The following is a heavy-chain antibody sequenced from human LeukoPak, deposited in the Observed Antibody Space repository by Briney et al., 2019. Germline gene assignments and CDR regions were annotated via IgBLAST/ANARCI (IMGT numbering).Heavy chain of an antibody. D-gene: IGHD6-6*01. V-gene: IGHV3-53*01. CDR1: GFTVSSNY. J-gene: IGHJ6*02. CDR3: GGSSSDYYYYGMDV. Sequence: GGSLRLSCAASGFTVSSNYMSWVRQAPGKGLEWVSAIYSVGSTYYADSVKGRFTISRDNSKNTLYLQMNGLRAEDTAVYYCGGSSSDYYYYGMDVWGQGTTVTVSS. CDR2: IYSVGST.